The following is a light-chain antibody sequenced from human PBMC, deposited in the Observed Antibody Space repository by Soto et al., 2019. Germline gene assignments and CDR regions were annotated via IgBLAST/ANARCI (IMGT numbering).Light chain of an antibody. CDR2: EVS. Sequence: QSALTQPASVSGSPGQSITISCTGTSSDVGGYNYVSWYKQHPGKAPKLMIYEVSNRPSGVSNRFSGSKSGNTASLTISGLQAEDEADYYCRSYTSSSTLHVVFGGGTKLTVL. V-gene: IGLV2-14*01. CDR3: RSYTSSSTLHVV. CDR1: SSDVGGYNY. J-gene: IGLJ2*01.